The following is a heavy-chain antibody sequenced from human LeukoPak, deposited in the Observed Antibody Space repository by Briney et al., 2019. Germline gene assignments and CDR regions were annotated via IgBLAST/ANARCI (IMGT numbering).Heavy chain of an antibody. CDR3: ARGGYYDSSGYYYPYYFDY. CDR1: GYTFTSYA. Sequence: ASVKVSCKASGYTFTSYAMHWVRQAPGQGLEWMGWINPNSGGTNYAQKFQGWVTMTRDTSISTAYMELSRLRSDDTAVYYCARGGYYDSSGYYYPYYFDYWGQGTLVTVSS. V-gene: IGHV1-2*04. CDR2: INPNSGGT. D-gene: IGHD3-22*01. J-gene: IGHJ4*02.